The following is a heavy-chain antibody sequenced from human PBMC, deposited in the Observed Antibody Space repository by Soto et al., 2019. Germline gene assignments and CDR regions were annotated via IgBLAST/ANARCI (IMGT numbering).Heavy chain of an antibody. D-gene: IGHD2-21*01. CDR1: GGSISSSDYY. Sequence: QVQLQESGPGLVKPSQTLSLTCTVSGGSISSSDYYWTWIRQPPGNGPECIGYISYSGSNNYNPSLRSRVTTSLDTSTNQFSLKLSSVTAADTAVYYCARDPSSGGYCPGPCFDYWGQGTLVTVSS. J-gene: IGHJ4*02. CDR3: ARDPSSGGYCPGPCFDY. V-gene: IGHV4-30-4*08. CDR2: ISYSGSN.